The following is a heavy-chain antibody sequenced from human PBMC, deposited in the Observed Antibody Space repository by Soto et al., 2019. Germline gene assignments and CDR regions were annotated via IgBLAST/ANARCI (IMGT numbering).Heavy chain of an antibody. V-gene: IGHV3-15*01. CDR3: TTGIYYDILTGYHNVAY. D-gene: IGHD3-9*01. CDR1: GLNLSHPW. CDR2: IKSKTDGGTA. Sequence: EVQLEESGGGLGKPGGSLRLSCAASGLNLSHPWMTWVRQAAGKGLEWVGRIKSKTDGGTADYAAPVKGRFTISRDDSTNTVYLKMNSLKTEDTAVYYCTTGIYYDILTGYHNVAYWGQGTLVTVSS. J-gene: IGHJ4*02.